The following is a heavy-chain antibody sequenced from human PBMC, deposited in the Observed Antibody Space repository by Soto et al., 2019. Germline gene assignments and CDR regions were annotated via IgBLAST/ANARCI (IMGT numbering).Heavy chain of an antibody. CDR1: GFTFSSYA. CDR3: AKPYYYESRGVDAFDI. CDR2: ISGSGGST. J-gene: IGHJ3*02. Sequence: EVQLLESGGGLVQPGGSLRLSCAASGFTFSSYAMSWVRQAPGKGLEWVSAISGSGGSTYYADSVKGRFTISRDNSKNTLYLQMNSRRAEDTAVYYCAKPYYYESRGVDAFDIWGQGTMVTVSS. D-gene: IGHD3-22*01. V-gene: IGHV3-23*01.